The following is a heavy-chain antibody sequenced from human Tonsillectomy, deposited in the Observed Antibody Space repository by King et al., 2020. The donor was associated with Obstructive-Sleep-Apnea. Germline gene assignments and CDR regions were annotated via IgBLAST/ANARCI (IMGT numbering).Heavy chain of an antibody. J-gene: IGHJ4*02. CDR2: ISYAGSNE. Sequence: HVQLVESGGGVVQPGRSLRLSCTASGFTFSSYAMNWVRQAPGKGLEWVALISYAGSNEYYADSVKGQFTISRDNSKNTLFLRMNSLRTEDTAVYYCARANWSYGGDPFDYWGQGTLVTVSS. D-gene: IGHD1-7*01. CDR3: ARANWSYGGDPFDY. CDR1: GFTFSSYA. V-gene: IGHV3-30*04.